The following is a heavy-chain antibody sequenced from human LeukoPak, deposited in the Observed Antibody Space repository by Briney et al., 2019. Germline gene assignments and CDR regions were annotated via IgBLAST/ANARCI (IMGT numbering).Heavy chain of an antibody. CDR1: GGSISSYY. J-gene: IGHJ4*02. V-gene: IGHV4-59*08. CDR2: IYYSGST. CDR3: ARGGDSGYDYLDY. Sequence: SETLSLTCTVSGGSISSYYWSWIRQPPGKGLEWIGYIYYSGSTTYNPSLKSRVTISVDTSKNQFSLKLSSVTAADTAVYYCARGGDSGYDYLDYWGQGTLVTVSS. D-gene: IGHD5-12*01.